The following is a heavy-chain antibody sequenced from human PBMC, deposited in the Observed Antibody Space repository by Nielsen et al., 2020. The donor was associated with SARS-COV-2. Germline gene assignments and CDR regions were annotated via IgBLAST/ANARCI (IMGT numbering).Heavy chain of an antibody. CDR3: ARVTTLTSNWFDP. J-gene: IGHJ5*02. CDR1: GFTFSNYA. V-gene: IGHV3-20*04. Sequence: GESLKISCAASGFTFSNYAMSWVRQAPGQGLEWVAGINWHGGSTDYADSVKGRFIISRDNARSSLHLQMNSLRAEDTALYYCARVTTLTSNWFDPWGQGMLVTVSS. CDR2: INWHGGST. D-gene: IGHD3-16*01.